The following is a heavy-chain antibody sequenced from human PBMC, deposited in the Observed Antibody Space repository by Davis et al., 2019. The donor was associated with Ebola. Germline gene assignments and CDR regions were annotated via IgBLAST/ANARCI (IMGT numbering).Heavy chain of an antibody. D-gene: IGHD3-16*01. Sequence: SVTVSCQASGYTFTGYYMHWVRQAPGQGLEWMGRIIPILGIANYAQKFQGRVTITADESTSTAYMELSSLRSEDTAVYYCARDRLGFGGVMAWGQGTLVTVSS. J-gene: IGHJ5*02. CDR2: IIPILGIA. CDR3: ARDRLGFGGVMA. CDR1: GYTFTGYY. V-gene: IGHV1-69*04.